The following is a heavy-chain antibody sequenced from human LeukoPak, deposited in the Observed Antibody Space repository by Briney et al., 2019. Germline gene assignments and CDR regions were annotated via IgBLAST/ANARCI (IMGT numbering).Heavy chain of an antibody. V-gene: IGHV3-23*01. CDR3: ARDGGITMVRGVDY. CDR1: GFTFSSYG. Sequence: PGGSLRLSCAASGFTFSSYGMSWVRQDPGKGLEWVSAISGSGGSTYYADSVKGRFTISRDNAKNSLYLQMNSLRAEDTAVYYCARDGGITMVRGVDYWGQGTLVTVSS. J-gene: IGHJ4*02. D-gene: IGHD3-10*01. CDR2: ISGSGGST.